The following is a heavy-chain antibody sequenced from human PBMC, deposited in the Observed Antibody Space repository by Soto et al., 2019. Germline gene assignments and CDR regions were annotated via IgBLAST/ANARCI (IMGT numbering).Heavy chain of an antibody. CDR1: GYTFSSYG. V-gene: IGHV1-18*01. Sequence: ASVKVSRKASGYTFSSYGITGVRKAPGQGLEWMGWISASTGNTNYAQKLQGRVTMTTDTSTSTAYMELRSLRSDDTAVYYCARDRDYYGSGTDAFDIWGQGTMVTVSS. D-gene: IGHD3-10*01. CDR3: ARDRDYYGSGTDAFDI. CDR2: ISASTGNT. J-gene: IGHJ3*02.